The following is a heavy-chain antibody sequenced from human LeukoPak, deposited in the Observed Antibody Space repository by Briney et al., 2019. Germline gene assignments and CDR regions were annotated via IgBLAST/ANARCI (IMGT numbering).Heavy chain of an antibody. CDR1: GGTFSSYA. J-gene: IGHJ4*02. CDR3: ARAPGGYSYGYDEGLDY. Sequence: SVKVSCKASGGTFSSYAISWVRQAPGQGLEWMGRIIPIFGTANYAQKFQGRVTITTDESTSTAYMELSSLRSEDTAVYYCARAPGGYSYGYDEGLDYWGQGTRVTVSS. D-gene: IGHD5-18*01. CDR2: IIPIFGTA. V-gene: IGHV1-69*05.